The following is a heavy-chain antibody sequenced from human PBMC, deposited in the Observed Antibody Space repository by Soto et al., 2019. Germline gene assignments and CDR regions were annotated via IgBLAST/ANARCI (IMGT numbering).Heavy chain of an antibody. CDR1: GYPFTNYY. CDR3: ARDFATLTKDQ. CDR2: INPYNGDT. V-gene: IGHV1-2*02. Sequence: QVQLVQSRAEVRKPGASVKVSCKTSGYPFTNYYIHWVRQAPGQGLEWLGLINPYNGDTTYGQKFQGRVTLNKDTSTHTAYMELSSLTSADTAIYFCARDFATLTKDQWGQGTLVTVSS. J-gene: IGHJ4*02. D-gene: IGHD2-2*01.